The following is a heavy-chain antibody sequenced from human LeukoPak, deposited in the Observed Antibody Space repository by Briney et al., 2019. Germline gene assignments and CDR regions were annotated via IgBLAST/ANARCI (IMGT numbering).Heavy chain of an antibody. Sequence: PGGSLRLSCAASGFTFDDYAMHWVRQAPGKGLEWVSLISWDGGSTYYADSVKGRFTISRDNSKNSLYLQMNSLRAEDTALYYCAKDNGEYQRYSSRGVDYWGQGTLVTVSS. CDR2: ISWDGGST. V-gene: IGHV3-43D*03. CDR1: GFTFDDYA. D-gene: IGHD6-13*01. CDR3: AKDNGEYQRYSSRGVDY. J-gene: IGHJ4*02.